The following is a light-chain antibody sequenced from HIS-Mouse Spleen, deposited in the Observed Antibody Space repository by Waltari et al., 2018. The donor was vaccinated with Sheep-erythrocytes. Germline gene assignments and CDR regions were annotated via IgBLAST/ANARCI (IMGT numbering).Light chain of an antibody. CDR2: EDS. J-gene: IGLJ1*01. CDR1: ALPKKY. Sequence: SYELTQPPSVSVSPGQTARITCSGDALPKKYAYWYQQKSGQAPELVIYEDSKRPPGIPERFSGSSSGTMATLTISGAQVEDEADYYCYSTDSSGNHRVFGTGTKVTVL. CDR3: YSTDSSGNHRV. V-gene: IGLV3-10*01.